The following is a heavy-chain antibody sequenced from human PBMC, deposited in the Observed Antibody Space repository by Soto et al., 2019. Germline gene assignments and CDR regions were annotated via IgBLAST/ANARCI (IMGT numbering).Heavy chain of an antibody. V-gene: IGHV5-10-1*01. J-gene: IGHJ6*02. CDR3: ASNKELWGFADPYYYYGMDV. D-gene: IGHD3-16*01. Sequence: PGESLKISCKGSGYSFTSYWISWMRQMPGKGLEWMGRIDPSDSYTNYSPSFQGHVTISADKSISTAYLQWSSLKASDTAMYYCASNKELWGFADPYYYYGMDVWGQGTTVTVSS. CDR1: GYSFTSYW. CDR2: IDPSDSYT.